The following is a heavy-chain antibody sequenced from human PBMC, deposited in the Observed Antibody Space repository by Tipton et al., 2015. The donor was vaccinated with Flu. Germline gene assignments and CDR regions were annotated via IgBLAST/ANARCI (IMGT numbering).Heavy chain of an antibody. D-gene: IGHD3-10*02. CDR1: GYPISDGFF. CDR3: ARLSGVPESKDWYFDL. Sequence: TLSLTCAVSGYPISDGFFWGLIRQPPGKGLEWIGTIYHSGSTYYNPSLDSRLTLSMDTSRNQFSLSLSSVTAADTAIYYCARLSGVPESKDWYFDLWGRGTPVSVSS. CDR2: IYHSGST. V-gene: IGHV4-38-2*01. J-gene: IGHJ2*01.